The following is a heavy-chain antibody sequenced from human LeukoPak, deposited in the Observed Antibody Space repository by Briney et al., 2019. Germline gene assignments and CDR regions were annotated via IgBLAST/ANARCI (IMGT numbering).Heavy chain of an antibody. CDR3: ARSMSGSYISDAFDI. J-gene: IGHJ3*02. CDR2: ISYDGSNK. V-gene: IGHV3-30-3*01. Sequence: GALRLSCAASGFTFSSYAMHWVRQAPGKGLEWVAVISYDGSNKYYADSVKGRFTISRDNSKNTLYLQMNSLRAEDTAVYYCARSMSGSYISDAFDIWGQGTMVTVSS. CDR1: GFTFSSYA. D-gene: IGHD1-26*01.